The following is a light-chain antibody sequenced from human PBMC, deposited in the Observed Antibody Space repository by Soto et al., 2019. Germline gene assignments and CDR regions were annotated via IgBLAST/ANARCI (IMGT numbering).Light chain of an antibody. CDR1: QSVSRY. CDR3: QQRSDWPST. CDR2: DAS. Sequence: EVVLTQSPATLSLSPGERATLSCRASQSVSRYLAWYQQQPGQAPRLLIYDASNRANGIPARFSGSGSGTDFTLTISSLEPEDFAVYYCQQRSDWPSTCGGGTKVQIK. V-gene: IGKV3-11*01. J-gene: IGKJ4*01.